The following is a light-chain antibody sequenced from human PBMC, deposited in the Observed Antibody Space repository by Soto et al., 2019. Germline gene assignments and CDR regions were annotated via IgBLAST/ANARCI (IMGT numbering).Light chain of an antibody. Sequence: EIVLTQSPGTLSLSPGERATLSCRASQSVSFNSLAWYQQKPGQATRLLIYGAASRATGIPDRFSGCGSVTDFPVTSSRLEPEDFSVYYCQQYGSSWFTFGPGTKVDIK. V-gene: IGKV3-20*01. CDR3: QQYGSSWFT. J-gene: IGKJ3*01. CDR2: GAA. CDR1: QSVSFNS.